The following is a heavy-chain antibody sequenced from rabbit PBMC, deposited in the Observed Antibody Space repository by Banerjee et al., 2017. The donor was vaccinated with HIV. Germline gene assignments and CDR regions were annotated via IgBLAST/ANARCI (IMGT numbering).Heavy chain of an antibody. CDR1: GFSFSSGYY. V-gene: IGHV1S45*01. Sequence: QEQLVESGGDLVKPEGSLTLTCTASGFSFSSGYYMCWVRQAPGKGLEWIACIYGGSSGSTYYASWAKGRFTISKTSSTTVTLQMTSLTGADTATYFCARDDADGNSYLKLWGPGTLVTVS. J-gene: IGHJ4*01. CDR3: ARDDADGNSYLKL. D-gene: IGHD6-1*01. CDR2: IYGGSSGST.